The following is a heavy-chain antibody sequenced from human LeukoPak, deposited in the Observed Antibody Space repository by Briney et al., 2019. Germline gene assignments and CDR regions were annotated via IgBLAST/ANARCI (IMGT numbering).Heavy chain of an antibody. V-gene: IGHV4-39*01. D-gene: IGHD2-15*01. CDR3: ARHMSGGGRDAFDI. J-gene: IGHJ3*02. Sequence: PSETLSLTCTVSGGSISSSSYYWGWIRQPPGKGLEWIGSIYYSGSTYYQPSLKSRVTISVDTSKNQFSLKLSSVTAADTAVYYCARHMSGGGRDAFDIWGQGTMVTVSS. CDR1: GGSISSSSYY. CDR2: IYYSGST.